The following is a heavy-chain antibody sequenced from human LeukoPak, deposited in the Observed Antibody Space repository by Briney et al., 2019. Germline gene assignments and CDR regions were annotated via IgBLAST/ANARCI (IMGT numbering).Heavy chain of an antibody. CDR3: AKDPSMAAAGTGLYFDY. V-gene: IGHV1-2*02. Sequence: GASVKVSCKASGYTFTDYYMHWVRQAPGQGLEWMGWINPYSGGTNYAQKFQGRVSMTRDTSISTAYMELSSLRSDDTAVYYCAKDPSMAAAGTGLYFDYWGQGTLVTVSS. J-gene: IGHJ4*02. D-gene: IGHD6-13*01. CDR1: GYTFTDYY. CDR2: INPYSGGT.